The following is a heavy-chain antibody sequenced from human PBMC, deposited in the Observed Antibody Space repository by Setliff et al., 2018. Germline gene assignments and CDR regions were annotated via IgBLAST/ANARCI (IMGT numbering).Heavy chain of an antibody. J-gene: IGHJ5*02. CDR2: IYTSWST. CDR3: ARAYYYGSGSYYRKRIAWFDP. Sequence: SETLSLTCTVSNGSISTQYWSWIRQPPGKGLEWIGHIYTSWSTVYNPSLKSRVTMSVDTSKNQFSLELTSVTAADTAVYYCARAYYYGSGSYYRKRIAWFDPWGQ. V-gene: IGHV4-4*08. CDR1: NGSISTQY. D-gene: IGHD3-10*01.